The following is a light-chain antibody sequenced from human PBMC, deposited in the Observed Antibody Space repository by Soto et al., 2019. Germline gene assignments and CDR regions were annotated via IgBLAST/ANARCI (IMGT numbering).Light chain of an antibody. Sequence: EIVLTQSPATLSLSPGERATLSCRASQSVSSYLACQPQKPGPAPSLLIYDASNRTTAIPARFSGSGSGTDFTLTISILEPEDFAAYYCQQRSNWRITFGQGTRLEIK. V-gene: IGKV3-11*01. CDR2: DAS. J-gene: IGKJ5*01. CDR1: QSVSSY. CDR3: QQRSNWRIT.